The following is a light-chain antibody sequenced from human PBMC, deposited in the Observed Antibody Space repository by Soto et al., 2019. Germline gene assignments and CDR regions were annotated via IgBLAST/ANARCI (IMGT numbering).Light chain of an antibody. CDR2: FND. J-gene: IGLJ3*02. CDR3: SAWDDSLSGPV. Sequence: QSVLTQPPSASGAPGQRVTLSCSGSGSNIGSNTVNWYQQFPGAAPKLLIYFNDQRPSGVPDRFSGSKSGTSAALAISALQPDDEADYSCSAWDDSLSGPVFGGGTELTVL. V-gene: IGLV1-44*01. CDR1: GSNIGSNT.